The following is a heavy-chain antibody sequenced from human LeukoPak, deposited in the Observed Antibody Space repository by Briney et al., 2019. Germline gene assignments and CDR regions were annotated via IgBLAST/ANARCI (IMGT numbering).Heavy chain of an antibody. CDR3: ARPNSSGWYSDDY. CDR1: GFTFSNAW. CDR2: IKSKTDGGTT. J-gene: IGHJ4*02. V-gene: IGHV3-15*01. Sequence: GGSLRLSCAASGFTFSNAWMSWVRQAPGKGLEWVGRIKSKTDGGTTDYAAPVKGRFTISRDDSKTTLYLQMNSLRAEDTAVYYCARPNSSGWYSDDYWGQGTLVTVSS. D-gene: IGHD6-19*01.